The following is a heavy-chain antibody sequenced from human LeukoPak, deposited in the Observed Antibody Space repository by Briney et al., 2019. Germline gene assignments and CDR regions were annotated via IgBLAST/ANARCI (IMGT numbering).Heavy chain of an antibody. J-gene: IGHJ4*02. CDR3: AKIGYSLRYYFDY. V-gene: IGHV3-23*01. Sequence: GGSLRLSCAASGFTFSSYAMSWVRPAPGKGLEWVSAISGSGGSTYYADSVKGRFTISRDNSKNTLYLQMNSLRAEDTAVYYCAKIGYSLRYYFDYWGQGTLVTVSS. CDR1: GFTFSSYA. D-gene: IGHD5-18*01. CDR2: ISGSGGST.